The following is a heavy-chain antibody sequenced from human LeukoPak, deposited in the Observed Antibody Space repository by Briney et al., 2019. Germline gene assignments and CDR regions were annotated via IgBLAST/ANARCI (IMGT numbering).Heavy chain of an antibody. CDR2: ISSSGSTI. D-gene: IGHD4-17*01. CDR1: GFTFSDYY. Sequence: GGSLRLSCAASGFTFSDYYMSWIRQAPGKGLEWVSYISSSGSTIYYADSVKGRFTISRDNAKNSLYLQMNSLRAEDTAVYYCARDYYDYGDYELFADYSGQGTLVTVSS. J-gene: IGHJ4*02. CDR3: ARDYYDYGDYELFADY. V-gene: IGHV3-11*01.